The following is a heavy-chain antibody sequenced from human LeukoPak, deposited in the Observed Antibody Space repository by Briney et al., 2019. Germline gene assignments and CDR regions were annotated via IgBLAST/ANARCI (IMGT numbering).Heavy chain of an antibody. D-gene: IGHD1-26*01. Sequence: GESLKISCKGSGFSFSSYWIAWVRQMPGKGLEWMGIIFGGDSETRYSPPFQGQVTMAVDKSISAAFLQWSSLKASDTAMYYCARLDSASYSYWGQGTLVTVSS. CDR1: GFSFSSYW. J-gene: IGHJ4*02. V-gene: IGHV5-51*01. CDR3: ARLDSASYSY. CDR2: IFGGDSET.